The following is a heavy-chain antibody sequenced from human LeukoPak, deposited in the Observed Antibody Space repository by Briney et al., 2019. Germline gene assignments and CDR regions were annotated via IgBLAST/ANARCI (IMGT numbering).Heavy chain of an antibody. CDR3: AREAFTTVTSATDAFDI. CDR1: GYTFTDYY. V-gene: IGHV1-2*02. Sequence: GASVKVSCKASGYTFTDYYTHWVRQAPGQGLEWMGWINPKSGGANSAQRFQGRVTMTRDTSISTTYMELSRLRSDDTAVYYCAREAFTTVTSATDAFDIWGQGTMVTVSS. D-gene: IGHD4-17*01. CDR2: INPKSGGA. J-gene: IGHJ3*02.